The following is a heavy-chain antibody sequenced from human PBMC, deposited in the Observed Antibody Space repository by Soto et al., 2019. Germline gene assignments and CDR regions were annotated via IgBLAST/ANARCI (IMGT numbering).Heavy chain of an antibody. D-gene: IGHD5-12*01. CDR2: ITSTGSST. V-gene: IGHV3-23*01. Sequence: EVQLLESGGGFVQPGGSLRLSCAASGFTFSNYAMTWVRQAPGKGLEWVSAITSTGSSTYYADSVKGRFTISRDNSKNTLFLQISSLRAVDTAVYNCAKGAEGYVVSSLDFWGQGTLVSVSS. J-gene: IGHJ4*02. CDR1: GFTFSNYA. CDR3: AKGAEGYVVSSLDF.